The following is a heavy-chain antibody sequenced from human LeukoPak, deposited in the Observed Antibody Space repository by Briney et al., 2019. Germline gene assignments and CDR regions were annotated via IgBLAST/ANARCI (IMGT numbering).Heavy chain of an antibody. CDR1: GYTFTSYD. V-gene: IGHV1-8*03. Sequence: ALVKVSCKASGYTFTSYDINWVRQATGQGLEWMGWMNPNSGNTGYAQKFQGRVTITRNTSISTAYMELSSLRSEDTAVYYCARGSYYDSSGRIDAFDIWGQGTMVTVSS. CDR2: MNPNSGNT. D-gene: IGHD3-22*01. J-gene: IGHJ3*02. CDR3: ARGSYYDSSGRIDAFDI.